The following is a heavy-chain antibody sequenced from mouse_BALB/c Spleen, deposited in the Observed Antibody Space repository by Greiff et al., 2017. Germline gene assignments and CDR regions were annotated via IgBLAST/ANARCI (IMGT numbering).Heavy chain of an antibody. CDR3: ARDMMDY. CDR2: IRNKANGYTT. Sequence: EVNVVESGGGLVQPGGSLRLSCAPSGFTFTDYYMSWVRQPPGKALEWLGFIRNKANGYTTEYSASVKGRFTISRDNSQSILYLQMNTLRAEDSATYYCARDMMDYWGQGTSVTVSS. J-gene: IGHJ4*01. CDR1: GFTFTDYY. V-gene: IGHV7-3*02.